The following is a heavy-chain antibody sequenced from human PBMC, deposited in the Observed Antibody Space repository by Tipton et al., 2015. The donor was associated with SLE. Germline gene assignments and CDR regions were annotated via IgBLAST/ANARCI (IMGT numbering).Heavy chain of an antibody. CDR1: GYTFSNYG. D-gene: IGHD5-12*01. V-gene: IGHV1-18*01. Sequence: QLVQSGGEVKKPGASVKVSCKTSGYTFSNYGISWVRQAPGQGLEWMAWISPYNGDTNYAQNFQNRITMTTDTSTTTAYMELRNLRSDETAVYYCTRDVDIVPTEAFALWGQGTMVTVSS. CDR3: TRDVDIVPTEAFAL. J-gene: IGHJ3*01. CDR2: ISPYNGDT.